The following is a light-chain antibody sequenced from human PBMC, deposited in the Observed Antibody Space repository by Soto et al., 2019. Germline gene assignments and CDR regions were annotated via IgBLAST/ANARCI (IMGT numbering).Light chain of an antibody. V-gene: IGKV3-20*01. Sequence: EIVLTQSPGTLSLSPGERASLSCRSSQSVSARSLAWYQLKTGQAPKLLIYAAATRATDIPDRFSGSGSGTDFTLTISRLEPEDVAVYSCQQDDTSVITFGQGTRLEIK. CDR1: QSVSARS. J-gene: IGKJ5*01. CDR3: QQDDTSVIT. CDR2: AAA.